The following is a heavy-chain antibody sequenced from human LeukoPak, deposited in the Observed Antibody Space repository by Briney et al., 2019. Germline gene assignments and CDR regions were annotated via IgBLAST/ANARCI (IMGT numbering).Heavy chain of an antibody. J-gene: IGHJ4*02. Sequence: ASVKVSCKASGYTFTSYYMHWVRQAPGQGLEWMGIINPSGGSTSYAQKFQGRVTMTRDTSTSTVYMELSSLRSEDTAVYYCARHSGGYGSLRPSYHFDYWGQGTLVTVSS. CDR2: INPSGGST. CDR3: ARHSGGYGSLRPSYHFDY. D-gene: IGHD5-12*01. V-gene: IGHV1-46*01. CDR1: GYTFTSYY.